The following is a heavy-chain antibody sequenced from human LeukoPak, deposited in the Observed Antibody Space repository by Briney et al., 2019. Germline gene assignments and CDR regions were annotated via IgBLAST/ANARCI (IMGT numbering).Heavy chain of an antibody. V-gene: IGHV4-31*03. CDR3: ARGRTGDAFDY. J-gene: IGHJ4*02. CDR1: GGSISSGGYY. D-gene: IGHD7-27*01. Sequence: SQTLSLTCTVSGGSISSGGYYWSWIRQHSGKGLEWIGYIYYSGSTYYNPSLKSRVTISVDTSKNQFSLKLSSVTAADTAVYYCARGRTGDAFDYWGQGTLVTVSS. CDR2: IYYSGST.